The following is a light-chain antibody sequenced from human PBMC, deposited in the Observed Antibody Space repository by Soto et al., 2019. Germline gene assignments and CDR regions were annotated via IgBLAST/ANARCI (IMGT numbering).Light chain of an antibody. CDR1: QSVSSSY. V-gene: IGKV3-11*01. CDR2: DAS. Sequence: MVWAQSPGTLSLSPGERATRCCRASQSVSSSYLAWYQHKPGQAPRLLIFDASNRAAGTPARFSGSGSGTDFTLTISSLEPEDFAVYYCQQRDNWPWTFGQGTKVDIK. CDR3: QQRDNWPWT. J-gene: IGKJ1*01.